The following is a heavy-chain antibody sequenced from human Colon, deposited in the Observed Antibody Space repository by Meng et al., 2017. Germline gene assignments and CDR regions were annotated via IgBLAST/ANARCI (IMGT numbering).Heavy chain of an antibody. CDR2: IYPSGDST. CDR1: GYRFTNHY. D-gene: IGHD3-10*01. CDR3: ARDSGSHSPDY. J-gene: IGHJ4*02. Sequence: ASAKVSCKTSGYRFTNHYMHWVRQAPGQGLEWMGIIYPSGDSTKYAHNFQGRVTMTRDTSTSIDHMELSSLTPDDTAVYYCARDSGSHSPDYWGQGTLVTVSS. V-gene: IGHV1-46*01.